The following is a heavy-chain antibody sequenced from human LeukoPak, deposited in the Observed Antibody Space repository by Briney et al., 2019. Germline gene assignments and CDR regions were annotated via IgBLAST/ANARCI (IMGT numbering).Heavy chain of an antibody. D-gene: IGHD2-15*01. Sequence: SETLSLTCTVSGGSISSYYWSWIRQPPGKGLEWIGYIYYSGSTNYNPSLKSRVTISVDTSKNQFSLKLSSVTAADTAVYYCARERGDCSGGSCYNWFDPWGQGTLVTVSS. J-gene: IGHJ5*02. V-gene: IGHV4-59*01. CDR1: GGSISSYY. CDR3: ARERGDCSGGSCYNWFDP. CDR2: IYYSGST.